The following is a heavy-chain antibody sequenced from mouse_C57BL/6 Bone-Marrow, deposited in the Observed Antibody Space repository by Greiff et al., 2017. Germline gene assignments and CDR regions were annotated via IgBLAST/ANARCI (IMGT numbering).Heavy chain of an antibody. V-gene: IGHV1-85*01. CDR3: ARLEFDGSSGDWYFDV. D-gene: IGHD1-1*01. CDR1: GYTFTSYD. J-gene: IGHJ1*03. Sequence: VKLQESGPELVKPGASVKLSCKASGYTFTSYDINWVKQRPGQGLEWIGWIYPRDGSTTYNEKFKGKATLTVVTSSSTAYMELHSLTSEDSAVYFCARLEFDGSSGDWYFDVWGTGTTVTVSS. CDR2: IYPRDGST.